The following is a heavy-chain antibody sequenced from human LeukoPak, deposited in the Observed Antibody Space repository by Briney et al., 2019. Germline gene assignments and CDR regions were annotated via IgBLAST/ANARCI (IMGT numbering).Heavy chain of an antibody. D-gene: IGHD3-3*01. Sequence: SQTLSLTCTVSGGSISSGSYYWSWIRRPAGKGLEWIGRIYTSGSTNYNPSLKSRVTISVDTSKNQFSLKLSSVTAADTAVYYCAGVWSGYFNWFDPWGQGTLVTVSS. J-gene: IGHJ5*02. CDR3: AGVWSGYFNWFDP. CDR1: GGSISSGSYY. V-gene: IGHV4-61*02. CDR2: IYTSGST.